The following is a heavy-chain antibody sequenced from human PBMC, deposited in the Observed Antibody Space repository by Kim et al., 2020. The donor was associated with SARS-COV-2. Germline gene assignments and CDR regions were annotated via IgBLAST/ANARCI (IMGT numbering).Heavy chain of an antibody. CDR1: GFTFSGSA. J-gene: IGHJ3*02. CDR3: TTTRRTQIVVVVAADAFDI. V-gene: IGHV3-73*01. CDR2: IRSKANSYAT. D-gene: IGHD2-15*01. Sequence: GGSLSLSCAASGFTFSGSAMHWVRQASGKGLEWVGRIRSKANSYATAYAASVKGRFTISRDDSKNTAYLQMNSLKTEDTAVYYCTTTRRTQIVVVVAADAFDIWGQGTMVTVSS.